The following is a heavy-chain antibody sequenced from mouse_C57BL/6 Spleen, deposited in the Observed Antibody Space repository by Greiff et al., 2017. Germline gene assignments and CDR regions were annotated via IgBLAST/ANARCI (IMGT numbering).Heavy chain of an antibody. CDR1: GFTFSSYA. CDR3: ARLDSSGYVGWFAY. V-gene: IGHV5-4*03. Sequence: EVMLVESGGGLVKPGGSLKLSCAASGFTFSSYAMSWVRQTPEKRLEWVATISDGGSYTYYPDNVKGRFTISRDNAKSNLYLQMSHLKSEDTAMYYCARLDSSGYVGWFAYWGQGTLVTVSA. D-gene: IGHD3-2*02. J-gene: IGHJ3*01. CDR2: ISDGGSYT.